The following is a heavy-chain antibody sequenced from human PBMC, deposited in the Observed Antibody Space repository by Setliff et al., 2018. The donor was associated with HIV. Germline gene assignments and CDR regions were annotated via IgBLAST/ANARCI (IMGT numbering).Heavy chain of an antibody. CDR1: GGSFSGYY. Sequence: SETLSLTCAVYGGSFSGYYWSWIRQPPGKGLEWIGEINHSGSTNYNPSLKSRVTISVDTSKNQFSLKLSSVTAADTAVYYCARDKGVAAITYYYYYMDVWGKGTTVTVSS. D-gene: IGHD2-15*01. CDR2: INHSGST. J-gene: IGHJ6*03. V-gene: IGHV4-34*01. CDR3: ARDKGVAAITYYYYYMDV.